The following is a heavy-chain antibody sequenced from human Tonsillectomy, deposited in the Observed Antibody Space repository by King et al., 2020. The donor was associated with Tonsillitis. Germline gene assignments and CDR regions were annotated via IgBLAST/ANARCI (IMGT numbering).Heavy chain of an antibody. D-gene: IGHD3-22*01. CDR3: ARHPAYFYDSGTYCLDY. CDR1: GYTFTNDW. V-gene: IGHV5-10-1*03. CDR2: IDPSDSYT. J-gene: IGHJ4*02. Sequence: VQLVESGAEVKKPGESLRISCKGSGYTFTNDWISWVRQMPGRGLEWMGRIDPSDSYTNYSPSFQGHVTISADKSISTAYLQWSSLKASDTAMYYCARHPAYFYDSGTYCLDYWGQGTLVTVSS.